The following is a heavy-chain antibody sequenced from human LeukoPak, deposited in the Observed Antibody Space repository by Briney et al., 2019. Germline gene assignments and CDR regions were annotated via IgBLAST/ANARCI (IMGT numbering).Heavy chain of an antibody. CDR1: GFTFDDYG. J-gene: IGHJ6*03. CDR2: INWNGGST. Sequence: RPGGSLRLSCAASGFTFDDYGMSWVRQAPGKGLEWVSGINWNGGSTGYADSVKGRFTISRDNAKNSLYLQMNSLRAEDTAVYYCARRSEDIYYYYYMDVWGKGTTVTVSS. CDR3: ARRSEDIYYYYYMDV. D-gene: IGHD2-15*01. V-gene: IGHV3-20*04.